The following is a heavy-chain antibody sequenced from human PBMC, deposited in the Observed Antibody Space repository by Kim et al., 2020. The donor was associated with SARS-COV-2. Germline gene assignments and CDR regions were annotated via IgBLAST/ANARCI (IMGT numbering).Heavy chain of an antibody. Sequence: ADSVKGRITISREKSKNTLYLQMNSLRAEDTAVYYCARTSSGSYFGWFDPWGQGTLVTVSS. CDR3: ARTSSGSYFGWFDP. J-gene: IGHJ5*02. V-gene: IGHV3-30*01. D-gene: IGHD1-26*01.